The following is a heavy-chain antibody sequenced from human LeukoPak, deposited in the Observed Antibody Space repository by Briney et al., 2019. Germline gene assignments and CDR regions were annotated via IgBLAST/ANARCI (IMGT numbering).Heavy chain of an antibody. Sequence: GGSLRLSCVASGFTFSSYSMNWVRQAPGKGLEWVSVIYSGGSTYYADSVKGRFTISRDNSKNTLYLQMNSLRAEDTAVYYCAIHGSYYAFDLWGQGTMVTVSS. V-gene: IGHV3-66*04. J-gene: IGHJ3*01. CDR2: IYSGGST. CDR3: AIHGSYYAFDL. D-gene: IGHD1-26*01. CDR1: GFTFSSYS.